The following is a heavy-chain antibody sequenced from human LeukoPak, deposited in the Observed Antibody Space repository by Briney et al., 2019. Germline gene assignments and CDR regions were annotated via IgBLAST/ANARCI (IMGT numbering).Heavy chain of an antibody. V-gene: IGHV3-48*04. CDR2: ISSGSSTI. Sequence: GGSLRLSCVAPGFTFTSYGMNWVRQAPGKGLEWVSYISSGSSTIYYVDSVKGRFTISRDNAKNSLYLQMNSLRAEDTAVYYCAKDGTDTLTGYYSPLEYFQHWGQGTLVTVSS. CDR1: GFTFTSYG. CDR3: AKDGTDTLTGYYSPLEYFQH. D-gene: IGHD3-9*01. J-gene: IGHJ1*01.